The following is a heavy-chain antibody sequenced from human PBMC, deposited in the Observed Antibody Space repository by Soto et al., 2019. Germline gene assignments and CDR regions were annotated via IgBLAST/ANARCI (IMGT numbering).Heavy chain of an antibody. CDR1: GFTFSSFA. CDR3: AGPGYSSQDY. CDR2: ISGSGDGT. D-gene: IGHD5-18*01. Sequence: EVQLLESGGGLVQPGESLRLSCAASGFTFSSFASSWVRQAPGKGLEWVSAISGSGDGTDYADSVKGRFTISRDNSKNTLYLQMNSLRAEDTAVYYCAGPGYSSQDYWGQGALVTVSS. J-gene: IGHJ4*02. V-gene: IGHV3-23*01.